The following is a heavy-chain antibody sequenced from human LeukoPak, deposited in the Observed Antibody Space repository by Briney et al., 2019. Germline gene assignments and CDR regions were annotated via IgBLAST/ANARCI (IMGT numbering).Heavy chain of an antibody. CDR1: GFTFSSYS. V-gene: IGHV3-21*04. Sequence: PGTSLRISCAASGFTFSSYSMNWVRQAPGKGLEWVSSISSSSYIYYADSVKGRFTISRDNAKNSLYLQMNSLRAEDTAVYYCARGPSRLLLYFDYWGQGTMVTVSS. J-gene: IGHJ4*03. D-gene: IGHD3-22*01. CDR2: ISSSSYI. CDR3: ARGPSRLLLYFDY.